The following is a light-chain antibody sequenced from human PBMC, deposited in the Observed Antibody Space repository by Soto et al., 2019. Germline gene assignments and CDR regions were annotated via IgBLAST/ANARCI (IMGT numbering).Light chain of an antibody. CDR2: RAS. J-gene: IGKJ5*01. V-gene: IGKV3-20*01. Sequence: EIVMTQSPVTLSVSPGERATLSCRASQSIGNNLAWHQQIPGQAPRLLVYRASTRATGIPDRFSGSGSGTDCTLTISRLEPEDFAVYYCQQYGTFGQGTRLEIK. CDR3: QQYGT. CDR1: QSIGNN.